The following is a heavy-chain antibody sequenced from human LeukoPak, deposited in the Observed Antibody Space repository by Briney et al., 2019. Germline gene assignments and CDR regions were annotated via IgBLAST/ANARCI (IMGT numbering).Heavy chain of an antibody. CDR1: GYSISSGYY. Sequence: SETLSLTCSVSGYSISSGYYWGWIRQPPGKGLEWIGYIYYSGSTNYNPSLKSRVTISVDTSKNQFSLKLSSVTAADTAVYYCAWGVVVPGPGVTWFDPWGQGTLVTVSS. CDR2: IYYSGST. D-gene: IGHD2-2*01. CDR3: AWGVVVPGPGVTWFDP. J-gene: IGHJ5*02. V-gene: IGHV4-61*01.